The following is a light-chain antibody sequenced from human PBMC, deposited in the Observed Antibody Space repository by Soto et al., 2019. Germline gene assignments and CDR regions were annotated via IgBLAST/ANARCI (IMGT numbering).Light chain of an antibody. CDR2: KAS. CDR1: QPISSW. Sequence: DIQMAHAPSTLCGSVGDRVTINCRASQPISSWLAWYQQKPGKAPKLLIYKASTLKSGVPSRFSGSGSGTLLSINIFSLQPFEFATHSCKTYSRYTGALGQGSKVRLK. J-gene: IGKJ1*01. V-gene: IGKV1-5*03. CDR3: KTYSRYTGA.